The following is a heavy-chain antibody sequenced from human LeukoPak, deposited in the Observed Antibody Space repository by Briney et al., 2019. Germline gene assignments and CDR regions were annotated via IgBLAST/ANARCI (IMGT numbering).Heavy chain of an antibody. D-gene: IGHD4-17*01. CDR1: GFTFSSYS. CDR2: ISSSSSYI. J-gene: IGHJ3*02. Sequence: PGGSLRLSCAASGFTFSSYSMNWVHQAPGKGLEWASSISSSSSYIYYADSVKGRFTISRDNAKNSLYLQMNSLRAEDTAVYYCARGPEDDYGDYADAFDIWGQGTMVTVSS. V-gene: IGHV3-21*01. CDR3: ARGPEDDYGDYADAFDI.